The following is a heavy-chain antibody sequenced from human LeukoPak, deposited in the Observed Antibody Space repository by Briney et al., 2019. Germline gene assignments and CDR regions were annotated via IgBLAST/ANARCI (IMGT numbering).Heavy chain of an antibody. D-gene: IGHD6-13*01. V-gene: IGHV4-38-2*02. CDR2: IYHSGST. CDR1: GYSISSGYY. J-gene: IGHJ4*02. CDR3: ARLSAAAGIDY. Sequence: PSETLSLTCTVSGYSISSGYYWGWIRQPPGKGLEWIGSIYHSGSTYYNPSLKSRVTISVDTSKNQFSLKLSSVTAADTAVYYCARLSAAAGIDYWGQGTLVTVSS.